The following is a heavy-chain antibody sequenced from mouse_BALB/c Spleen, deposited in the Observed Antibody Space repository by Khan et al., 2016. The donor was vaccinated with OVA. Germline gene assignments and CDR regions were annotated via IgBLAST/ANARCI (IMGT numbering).Heavy chain of an antibody. J-gene: IGHJ2*01. Sequence: EVQLQESGPGLVKPSQSLSLTCTVTGYSITSGYGWNWIRQFPGNQLEWMGYISYSGSTNYNPTLKSRISITRDTSKNQFFLQLNSVTTEDTATYYCARTARIKYWGQGTTLTVSS. CDR1: GYSITSGYG. CDR3: ARTARIKY. CDR2: ISYSGST. D-gene: IGHD1-2*01. V-gene: IGHV3-2*02.